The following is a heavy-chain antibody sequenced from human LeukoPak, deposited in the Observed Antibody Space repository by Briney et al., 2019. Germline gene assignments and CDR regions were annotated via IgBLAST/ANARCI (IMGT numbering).Heavy chain of an antibody. CDR2: INSDGSST. J-gene: IGHJ4*02. Sequence: GGSLRLSCAASGFTFSSYWMHWVRQAPGKGLVWVSRINSDGSSTSYADSVKGRFTISRDNAKNTLYLQMNSLRAEDTAVYYCAREPCRIVGPFDYWGQGTLVTVSS. V-gene: IGHV3-74*01. CDR3: AREPCRIVGPFDY. D-gene: IGHD1-26*01. CDR1: GFTFSSYW.